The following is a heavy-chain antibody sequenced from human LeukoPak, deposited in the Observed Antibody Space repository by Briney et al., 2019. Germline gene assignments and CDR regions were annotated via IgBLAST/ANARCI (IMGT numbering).Heavy chain of an antibody. D-gene: IGHD5-12*01. J-gene: IGHJ4*02. CDR1: GGTFSSYA. Sequence: SGKVSCNASGGTFSSYAISWVRQAPGPGLEWMGGIIPIFGTANYAQKFQGRVTITADESTSTAYLELSRLRSEDTAVSYCARVKRGQYRSYAPCDLWGQRTVVSVSS. V-gene: IGHV1-69*01. CDR2: IIPIFGTA. CDR3: ARVKRGQYRSYAPCDL.